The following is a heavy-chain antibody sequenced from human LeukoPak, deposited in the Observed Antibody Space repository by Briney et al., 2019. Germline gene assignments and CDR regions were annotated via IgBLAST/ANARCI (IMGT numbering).Heavy chain of an antibody. CDR3: ARAQTMFWEFDGFDI. V-gene: IGHV3-21*01. CDR1: GFTFSSYS. D-gene: IGHD3-10*02. J-gene: IGHJ3*02. CDR2: ISSSSSYI. Sequence: PGGSLRLSCAASGFTFSSYSMNWVRQAPGKGLEWVSSISSSSSYIYYADSVKGRFTISRDNAKNSLYLQMNSLRDDDTAVYSCARAQTMFWEFDGFDIWGRGTKVTVSS.